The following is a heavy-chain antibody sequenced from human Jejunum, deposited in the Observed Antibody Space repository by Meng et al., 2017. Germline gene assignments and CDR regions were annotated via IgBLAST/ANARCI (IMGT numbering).Heavy chain of an antibody. J-gene: IGHJ4*02. CDR2: AST. D-gene: IGHD7-27*01. CDR1: GGSVSSAGYQ. CDR3: ARDHWGSLDY. V-gene: IGHV4-61*08. Sequence: QVQLQESGPGLVRPSETLSLICTVSGGSVSSAGYQWGWIRQPPGKGLEWIGYASTNYNPSLKSRVTISLDTSKNQFSLKLSSVTAADTAVYYCARDHWGSLDYWGQGILVTGYS.